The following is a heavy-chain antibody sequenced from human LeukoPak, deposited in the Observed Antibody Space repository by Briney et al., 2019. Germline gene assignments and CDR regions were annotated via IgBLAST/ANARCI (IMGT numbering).Heavy chain of an antibody. V-gene: IGHV1-46*01. D-gene: IGHD4-23*01. Sequence: ASVKVSCKASGYTFTNYYIHWVRQAPGQGLEWMGLINPSGGTTNCAQKFQGRVTMTRDMSTTTVYMHLSSLRSEDTAVYYCARDYGGNSVGDAFDIWGQGTMVTVSS. J-gene: IGHJ3*02. CDR3: ARDYGGNSVGDAFDI. CDR2: INPSGGTT. CDR1: GYTFTNYY.